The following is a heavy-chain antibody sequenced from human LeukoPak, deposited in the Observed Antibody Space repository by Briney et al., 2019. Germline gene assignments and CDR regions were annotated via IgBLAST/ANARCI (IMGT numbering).Heavy chain of an antibody. CDR2: INYSGST. V-gene: IGHV4-34*01. CDR3: ARQRRRWGFGELFYKWFDP. D-gene: IGHD3-10*01. J-gene: IGHJ5*02. Sequence: SEPLSLTCAVYGGSFSRYYWSWIRQPPGKGLEWIGDINYSGSTNYNPSLKRRVAISVETPKNQFSLKLNPGTARDTAVVYCARQRRRWGFGELFYKWFDPWGRGTLVTVSS. CDR1: GGSFSRYY.